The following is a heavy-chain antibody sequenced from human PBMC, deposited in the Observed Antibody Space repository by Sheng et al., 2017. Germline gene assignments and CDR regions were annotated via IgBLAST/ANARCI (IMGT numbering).Heavy chain of an antibody. V-gene: IGHV4-38-2*02. D-gene: IGHD1-26*01. CDR1: GFSITTGYY. Sequence: QVEMQESGPGLVKAFGDPVSHLCVSGFSITTGYYWAGSGSPQGRAWSGLGISIIVGAPTTAPSLKSRITIXVDTSKNQFSLNLRSVTAADTAVYYCARDAVGATAIDYWGQGILVTVSS. J-gene: IGHJ4*02. CDR2: SIIVGAP. CDR3: ARDAVGATAIDY.